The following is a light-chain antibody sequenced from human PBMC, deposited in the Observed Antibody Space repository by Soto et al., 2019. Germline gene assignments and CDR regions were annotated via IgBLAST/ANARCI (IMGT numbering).Light chain of an antibody. J-gene: IGLJ1*01. CDR2: DVS. CDR3: CSYAVRDTFLV. CDR1: RNDVRAYNY. Sequence: QSVLTQPRSVSGSHGQSVIISCTGPRNDVRAYNYVTWYQQHPGKAPRLVIYDVSKRPSGVPARFSGSKSGNTASLPISWLQAEDEADYFCCSYAVRDTFLVFGTGTKVTVL. V-gene: IGLV2-11*01.